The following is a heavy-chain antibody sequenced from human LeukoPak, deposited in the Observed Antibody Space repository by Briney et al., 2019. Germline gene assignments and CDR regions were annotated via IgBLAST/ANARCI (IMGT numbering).Heavy chain of an antibody. V-gene: IGHV4-38-2*02. D-gene: IGHD3-10*01. J-gene: IGHJ3*02. Sequence: PSETLSLTCNVSYYSISRGHYWGWIRQPPGKGLEWIGSIYRDGDATYNPSLKSRVTISVDTSKNQFSLKLSSVTAADTAVYYCARDITSAFDIWGQGTMVTVSS. CDR3: ARDITSAFDI. CDR1: YYSISRGHY. CDR2: IYRDGDA.